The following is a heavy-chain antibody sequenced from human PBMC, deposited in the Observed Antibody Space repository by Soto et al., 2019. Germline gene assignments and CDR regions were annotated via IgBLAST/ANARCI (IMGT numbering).Heavy chain of an antibody. CDR3: ARAPRGRTTSIDY. V-gene: IGHV1-3*01. J-gene: IGHJ4*02. CDR1: GYTFTSYA. Sequence: ASVKVSCKASGYTFTSYAMHWVRQAPGQRLEWMGWINAGNGNTKCSQKFQGRVTITRDTSASTAYMELSSLRSEDTAVYYCARAPRGRTTSIDYWCPALLLTLFS. CDR2: INAGNGNT. D-gene: IGHD2-15*01.